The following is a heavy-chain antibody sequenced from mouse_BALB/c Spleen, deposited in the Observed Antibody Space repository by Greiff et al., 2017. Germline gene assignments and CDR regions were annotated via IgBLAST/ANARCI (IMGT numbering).Heavy chain of an antibody. CDR1: GYTFTSYW. J-gene: IGHJ1*01. V-gene: IGHV1-87*01. Sequence: QVQLQQSGAELARPGASVKLSCKASGYTFTSYWMQWVKQRPGQGLEWIGAIYPGDGDTRYTQKFKGKATLTADKSSSTAYMQLSSLASEDSAVYYCARTGVWGAGTTVTVSS. CDR3: ARTGV. CDR2: IYPGDGDT.